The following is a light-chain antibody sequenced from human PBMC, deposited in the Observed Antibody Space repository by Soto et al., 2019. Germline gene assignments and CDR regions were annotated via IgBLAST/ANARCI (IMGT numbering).Light chain of an antibody. J-gene: IGKJ2*01. CDR1: QSISNY. CDR2: AAS. V-gene: IGKV3-20*01. CDR3: QQYGGSPRT. Sequence: ESVLTQSPGTLSLSPGERATLSCRASQSISNYLAWDQQRPGQSPRLLIYAASSRATGVPDRFSGGGSATDFTLTVSRLEPEDFAVYYCQQYGGSPRTFGQGTKLEIK.